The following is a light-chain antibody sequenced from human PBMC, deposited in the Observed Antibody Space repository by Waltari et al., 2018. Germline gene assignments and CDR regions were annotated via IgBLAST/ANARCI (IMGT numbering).Light chain of an antibody. CDR3: QQHGTLPAT. Sequence: EIVLTQSPGTASLSPGERVTLSCRASQTVGSSSLAWYQQKPGQAPSLVIYRAPRRATVFPDRFSGSGSGTDFSLTISRLEPEEFAVYYCQQHGTLPATFGQGTKVEIK. V-gene: IGKV3-20*01. J-gene: IGKJ1*01. CDR2: RAP. CDR1: QTVGSSS.